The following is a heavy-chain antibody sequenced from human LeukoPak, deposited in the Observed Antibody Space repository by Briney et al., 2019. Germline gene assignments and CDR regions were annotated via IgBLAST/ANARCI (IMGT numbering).Heavy chain of an antibody. CDR1: GYTFTSYY. D-gene: IGHD6-19*01. CDR2: INPSGGST. V-gene: IGHV1-46*01. CDR3: ARDVSSGLPLGFLDY. J-gene: IGHJ4*02. Sequence: ASVKVSCKASGYTFTSYYMHWVRQAPGQGLEWMGIINPSGGSTSYAQKFQGRVTMTRDTSTSTVYMELSSLRSEDTAVYYCARDVSSGLPLGFLDYWGRGTLVTVSS.